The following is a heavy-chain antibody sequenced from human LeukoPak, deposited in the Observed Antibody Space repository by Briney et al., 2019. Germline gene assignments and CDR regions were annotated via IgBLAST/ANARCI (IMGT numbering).Heavy chain of an antibody. Sequence: SETLSLTCTVSGGSISSSSYYWGWIRQPPGKGLEWIGSIYYSGSTYYNPSLKSRVTMSVDTSKNQFSLKLSSVTAADTAVYYCAGQDGGAFDPWGQGTLVTVSS. D-gene: IGHD2-15*01. CDR1: GGSISSSSYY. V-gene: IGHV4-39*07. CDR3: AGQDGGAFDP. J-gene: IGHJ5*02. CDR2: IYYSGST.